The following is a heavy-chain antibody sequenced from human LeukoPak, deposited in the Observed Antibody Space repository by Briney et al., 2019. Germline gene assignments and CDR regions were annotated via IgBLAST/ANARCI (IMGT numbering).Heavy chain of an antibody. D-gene: IGHD5-24*01. CDR3: ARASSGSRRDGYNVVDF. V-gene: IGHV4-59*01. CDR2: IYYSGST. J-gene: IGHJ4*02. Sequence: PSETLSLTCTVPDGSISSYYWTWIRQPPGKGLEWIGYIYYSGSTSYNPSLMSRVTFSVVTSRNQFSLRLTSVTAADTAIYYCARASSGSRRDGYNVVDFWGQGTLVTVSS. CDR1: DGSISSYY.